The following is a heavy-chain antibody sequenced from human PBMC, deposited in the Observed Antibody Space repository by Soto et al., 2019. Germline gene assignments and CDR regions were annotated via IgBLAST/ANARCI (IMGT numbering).Heavy chain of an antibody. CDR2: ISTYNGNT. Sequence: GGAVKVSCKDCGYTFNTFVISWMRQAPGQGLEWMGWISTYNGNTNYAQKLQGRVTMTTDTSSSTAYMDLRSLRSDDTAVYYCARDREYNWNYNWFDPWG. CDR1: GYTFNTFV. V-gene: IGHV1-18*01. CDR3: ARDREYNWNYNWFDP. D-gene: IGHD1-7*01. J-gene: IGHJ5*02.